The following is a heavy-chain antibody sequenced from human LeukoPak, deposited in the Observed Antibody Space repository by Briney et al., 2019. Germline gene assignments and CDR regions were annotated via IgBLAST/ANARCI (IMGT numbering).Heavy chain of an antibody. V-gene: IGHV4-34*01. CDR1: GGSFSGYY. D-gene: IGHD3-3*01. Sequence: SETLSLTCAVYGGSFSGYYWSWIRQPPGKGLEWIGEINHSGSNNYNPSLKSRVTISVDTSKNQFSRKLSSVTAADRAVYYCARRDRKRYGSTIFGVVPPYGMDVWGQGTTVTVSS. CDR2: INHSGSN. CDR3: ARRDRKRYGSTIFGVVPPYGMDV. J-gene: IGHJ6*02.